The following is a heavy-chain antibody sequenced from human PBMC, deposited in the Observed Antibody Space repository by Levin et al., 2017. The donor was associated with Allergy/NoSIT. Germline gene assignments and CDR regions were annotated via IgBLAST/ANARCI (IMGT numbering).Heavy chain of an antibody. CDR3: ARGEWGVGFDP. CDR2: INHSGST. J-gene: IGHJ5*02. Sequence: SETLSLTCAVYGGSFSGYYWSWIRQPPGKGLEWIGEINHSGSTNYNPSLKSRVTISVDTSKNQFSLKLSSVTAADTAVYYCARGEWGVGFDPWGQGTLVTVSS. D-gene: IGHD3-3*01. V-gene: IGHV4-34*01. CDR1: GGSFSGYY.